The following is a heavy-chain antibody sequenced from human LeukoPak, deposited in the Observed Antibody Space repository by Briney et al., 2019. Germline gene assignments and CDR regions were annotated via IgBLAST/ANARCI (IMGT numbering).Heavy chain of an antibody. V-gene: IGHV4-59*08. CDR2: IYYSVNT. Sequence: PSETLSLTCNVSGGPIISHYWSWIRQPPGKGLEWIGYIYYSVNTSYNPPLKSRVTISIDTSKNQFSLKLSSVTAADTAVYYCARHGLYDRSGYYTFDYWGQGTLVTVSS. CDR3: ARHGLYDRSGYYTFDY. D-gene: IGHD3-22*01. CDR1: GGPIISHY. J-gene: IGHJ4*02.